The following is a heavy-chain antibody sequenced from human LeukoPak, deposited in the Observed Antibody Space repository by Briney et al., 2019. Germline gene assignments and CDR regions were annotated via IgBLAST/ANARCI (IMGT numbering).Heavy chain of an antibody. V-gene: IGHV4-34*01. CDR3: ARGIGDFWSGYYKTLDY. D-gene: IGHD3-3*01. CDR2: INHSGST. CDR1: GGSFSGYY. J-gene: IGHJ4*02. Sequence: SETLSLTCAVYGGSFSGYYWSWIRQPPGKGLAWIGEINHSGSTNYNPSLKSRVTISVDTSKNQFSLKLSSVTAADTAVYYCARGIGDFWSGYYKTLDYWGQGTLVTVSS.